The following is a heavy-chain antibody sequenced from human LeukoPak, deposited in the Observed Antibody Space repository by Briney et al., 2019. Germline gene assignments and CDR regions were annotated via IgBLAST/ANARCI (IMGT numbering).Heavy chain of an antibody. CDR3: AKDLLRWAFDY. CDR1: GFTMSNNA. CDR2: INGGNSDT. Sequence: PGGSLRLSCAASGFTMSNNAMSWVRQAPGKGLEWVSAINGGNSDTNYAESVKGRFTISRDNSRNTLYLRMNSLRAEDTAVYYCAKDLLRWAFDYWGLGTLVTVSS. D-gene: IGHD2-15*01. V-gene: IGHV3-23*01. J-gene: IGHJ4*02.